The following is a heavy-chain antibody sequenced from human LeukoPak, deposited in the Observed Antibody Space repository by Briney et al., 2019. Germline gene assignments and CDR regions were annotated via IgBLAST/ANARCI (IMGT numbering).Heavy chain of an antibody. CDR3: ARDYYGGNYYYYYYYMDV. CDR1: GFTFSSFA. V-gene: IGHV3-48*04. D-gene: IGHD4-23*01. CDR2: ISSSGSTI. Sequence: PGGSLRLSCAASGFTFSSFAMSWVRQAPGKGLEWVSYISSSGSTIYYADSVKGRFTISRDNAKNSLYLQMNSLRAEDTAVYYCARDYYGGNYYYYYYYMDVWGKGTTVTVSS. J-gene: IGHJ6*03.